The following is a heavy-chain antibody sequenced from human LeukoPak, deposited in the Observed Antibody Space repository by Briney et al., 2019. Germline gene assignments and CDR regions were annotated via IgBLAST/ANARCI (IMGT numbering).Heavy chain of an antibody. CDR2: IYYSEST. Sequence: SETLSVTCTVSGGSISSGGYYGSWIRQHPGKGLEWMGYIYYSESTYYNPSLKSRLTISGDTYKNQFSLKLGSVTAADTAVYYCARAGDGYSFDYWGQGTLVTVSS. V-gene: IGHV4-31*03. D-gene: IGHD5-24*01. CDR3: ARAGDGYSFDY. CDR1: GGSISSGGYY. J-gene: IGHJ4*02.